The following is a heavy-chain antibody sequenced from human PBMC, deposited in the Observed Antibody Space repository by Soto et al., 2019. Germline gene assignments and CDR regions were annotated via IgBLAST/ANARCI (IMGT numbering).Heavy chain of an antibody. CDR3: AKNQERELPRVIDF. CDR2: LYDVDGS. J-gene: IGHJ4*02. V-gene: IGHV3-53*01. Sequence: DVQLVESGGGLMQPGESLRLSCAASGLTVSGKKYVAWVRQAPGKGLEWVSALYDVDGSFYSDSVKGRFTTSSDSSKTTLYLQMSSLRAEDTALYYCAKNQERELPRVIDFWGQGTLVTVSS. D-gene: IGHD1-7*01. CDR1: GLTVSGKKY.